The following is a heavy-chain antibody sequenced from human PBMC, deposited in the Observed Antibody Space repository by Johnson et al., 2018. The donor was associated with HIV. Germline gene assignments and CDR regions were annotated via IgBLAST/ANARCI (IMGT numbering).Heavy chain of an antibody. J-gene: IGHJ3*02. V-gene: IGHV3-49*03. CDR1: GFTFGDYA. CDR3: IRDGEMATIYYAFDI. D-gene: IGHD5-24*01. Sequence: EQLVESGGGLVQPGRSLRLSCTASGFTFGDYAMSWFRQAPGKGLEWVGFIRSKAYGGTTEYAASVKGRFTISRDDSKSIAYLQMNSLKTEDTAVYYCIRDGEMATIYYAFDIWGQGTMVTVSA. CDR2: IRSKAYGGTT.